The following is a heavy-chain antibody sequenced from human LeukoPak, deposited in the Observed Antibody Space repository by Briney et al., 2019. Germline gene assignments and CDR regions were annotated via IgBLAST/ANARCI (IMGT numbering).Heavy chain of an antibody. CDR1: GGTFSSYA. Sequence: SVKVSCKASGGTFSSYAISWVRQAPGQGLEWMGGIIPIFGTANYAQKFQGRVTITADESTSTAYMELSSLRSEDTAVYYCARDLLNYDYVWGSYRRFDYWGQETLVTVSS. J-gene: IGHJ4*02. CDR2: IIPIFGTA. V-gene: IGHV1-69*13. CDR3: ARDLLNYDYVWGSYRRFDY. D-gene: IGHD3-16*02.